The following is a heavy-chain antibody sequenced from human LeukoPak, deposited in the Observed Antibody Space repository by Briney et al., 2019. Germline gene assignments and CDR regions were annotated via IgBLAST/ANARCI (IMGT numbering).Heavy chain of an antibody. CDR2: ISGSGGST. V-gene: IGHV3-23*01. CDR3: AVDIVVVPAARPPPHFDY. J-gene: IGHJ4*02. D-gene: IGHD2-2*03. CDR1: GFTFSSNA. Sequence: PGGSLRLSCAASGFTFSSNAMSWVRQAPGKGLEWVSAISGSGGSTYYADSVKGRFTISRDNSKNTLYLQMNSLRAEDTAVYYCAVDIVVVPAARPPPHFDYWGQGTLVTVSS.